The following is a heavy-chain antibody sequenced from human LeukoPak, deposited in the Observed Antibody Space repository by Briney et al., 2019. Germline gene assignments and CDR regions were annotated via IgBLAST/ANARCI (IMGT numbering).Heavy chain of an antibody. D-gene: IGHD3-10*02. Sequence: PGGSLRLSCAASGFTFSHYAMNWVRQAPGKGLEGVSYISSSGSTIYYADSVKGRFTISRDNAKNSLYLQMNSLRAEDTAVYYCAELGITMIGGVWGKGTTVTISS. CDR3: AELGITMIGGV. V-gene: IGHV3-48*03. CDR1: GFTFSHYA. J-gene: IGHJ6*04. CDR2: ISSSGSTI.